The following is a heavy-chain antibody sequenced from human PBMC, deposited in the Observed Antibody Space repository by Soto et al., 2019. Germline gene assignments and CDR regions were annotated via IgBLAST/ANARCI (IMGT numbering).Heavy chain of an antibody. CDR3: AKETQYYDAWSTGIYYYGMDV. Sequence: QVQLVESRGGVVQPGRSLRLSCAASGFRFSTYGMHWVRQAPGKGLEWVAVISYDGRKKNYAESVKGRFTVSRDNSKNILSLQMNSLRVEDTSVYYCAKETQYYDAWSTGIYYYGMDVWGQGTTVTVSS. J-gene: IGHJ6*02. V-gene: IGHV3-30*18. CDR1: GFRFSTYG. D-gene: IGHD3-3*01. CDR2: ISYDGRKK.